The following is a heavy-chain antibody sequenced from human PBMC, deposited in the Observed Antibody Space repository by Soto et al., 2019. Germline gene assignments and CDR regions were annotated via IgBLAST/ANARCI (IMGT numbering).Heavy chain of an antibody. V-gene: IGHV3-30*18. CDR1: RFTFSSYG. J-gene: IGHJ4*02. CDR3: AKAHWRDYYDSNAY. D-gene: IGHD3-22*01. CDR2: ISYDGSSQ. Sequence: QVQLVESGGGVVQPGRSLRLSCAASRFTFSSYGMHWVRQAPGKGLEWVAVISYDGSSQYYADSVKGRFTISRDNSKNTLFLQMNSLRAEDTAVYYCAKAHWRDYYDSNAYWGQGTLVTVSS.